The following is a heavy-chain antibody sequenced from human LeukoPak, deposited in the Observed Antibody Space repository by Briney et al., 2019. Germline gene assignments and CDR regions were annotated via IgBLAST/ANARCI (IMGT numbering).Heavy chain of an antibody. Sequence: GGSLRLSCAASGFTFSNDGMSWVRQAPGKGLEWVSGISGSGYSTYYADSVKGRFTISRDNSKNTLYLQMNSLRAEDTAVYYCAKGGWLQRNPDYWGQGTLVTVSS. J-gene: IGHJ4*02. D-gene: IGHD5-24*01. V-gene: IGHV3-23*01. CDR3: AKGGWLQRNPDY. CDR2: ISGSGYST. CDR1: GFTFSNDG.